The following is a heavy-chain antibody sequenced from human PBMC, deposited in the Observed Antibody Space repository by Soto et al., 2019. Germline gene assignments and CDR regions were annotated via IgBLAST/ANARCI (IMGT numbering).Heavy chain of an antibody. CDR3: ARDTPGYYDSSGHYSSRRKDYYYYGMDV. V-gene: IGHV1-69*13. CDR2: IIPMFGTA. D-gene: IGHD3-22*01. J-gene: IGHJ6*02. CDR1: GGTFSSYA. Sequence: GASVKVSCKASGGTFSSYAVSGGRQAAGQGREGMGGIIPMFGTANYAQKFQGRVTITADESTSTAYMDLSSLRSEDTAVYYCARDTPGYYDSSGHYSSRRKDYYYYGMDVWGQGTTVTVSS.